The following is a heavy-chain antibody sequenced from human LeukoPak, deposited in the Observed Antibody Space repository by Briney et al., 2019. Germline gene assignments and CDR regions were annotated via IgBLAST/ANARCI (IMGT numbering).Heavy chain of an antibody. CDR2: ISDTGGST. J-gene: IGHJ4*02. Sequence: PGGSLRLSCVASGFTLSRYGMSWVRQAPGKGLEWVSAISDTGGSTYNADSVKGRFTISRDDSKNTLYLQMNSLRVEDTAVYYCAKEDLERHTSFDYWGQGTLVTVSS. CDR1: GFTLSRYG. CDR3: AKEDLERHTSFDY. D-gene: IGHD1-1*01. V-gene: IGHV3-23*01.